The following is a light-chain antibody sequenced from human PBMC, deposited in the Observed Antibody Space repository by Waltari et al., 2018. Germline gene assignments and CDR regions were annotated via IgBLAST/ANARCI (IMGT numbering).Light chain of an antibody. Sequence: EIVLTQSPATLSLSPGERATLSCRASQSVSSYLAWYQQKPGQAPSLLIYDASNRATGIPARFSGSGAGTDFTLTISSLEPEDFAVYYCQQRSNWRWGVTFGQGTRLEIK. CDR1: QSVSSY. V-gene: IGKV3-11*01. CDR2: DAS. J-gene: IGKJ5*01. CDR3: QQRSNWRWGVT.